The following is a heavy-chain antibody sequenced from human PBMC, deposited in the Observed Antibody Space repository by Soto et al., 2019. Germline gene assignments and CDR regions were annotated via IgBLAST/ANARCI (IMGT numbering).Heavy chain of an antibody. CDR3: AKDFFWAQLERPGPQGAFDI. J-gene: IGHJ3*02. CDR1: GFTFSSYA. V-gene: IGHV3-23*01. CDR2: ISGSGGST. Sequence: PGGSLRLSCAASGFTFSSYAMSWVRQAPGKGLEWVSAISGSGGSTYYADSVKGRLTISRDNSKNTLYLQMNSLRAEDTAVYYCAKDFFWAQLERPGPQGAFDIWGQGTMVTVSS. D-gene: IGHD1-1*01.